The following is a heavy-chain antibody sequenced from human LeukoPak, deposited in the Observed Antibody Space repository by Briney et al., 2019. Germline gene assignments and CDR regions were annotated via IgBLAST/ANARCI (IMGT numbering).Heavy chain of an antibody. CDR2: IDYSGNT. CDR1: GGPFSSYY. D-gene: IGHD6-13*01. Sequence: SETLSLTCTVSGGPFSSYYWTWIRQPPGKGLEWIGYIDYSGNTNYSPSLKSRVTISVNTSMNQFSLKLRFLTAADTAVYYCARVGSWYYFDYWGQGTLVTVSS. CDR3: ARVGSWYYFDY. J-gene: IGHJ4*02. V-gene: IGHV4-59*01.